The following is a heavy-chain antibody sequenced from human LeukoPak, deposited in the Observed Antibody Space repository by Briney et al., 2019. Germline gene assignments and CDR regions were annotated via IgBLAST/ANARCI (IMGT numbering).Heavy chain of an antibody. Sequence: GGSLRLSCAASGFTFSSYSMNWVHQAPGKGLEWVSSISSSSSYIYYADSVKGRFTISRDNAKNSLYLQMNSLRAEDTAVYYCARDELLAISSGWFWDYWGQGTLVTVSS. CDR1: GFTFSSYS. CDR3: ARDELLAISSGWFWDY. D-gene: IGHD6-19*01. J-gene: IGHJ4*02. V-gene: IGHV3-21*01. CDR2: ISSSSSYI.